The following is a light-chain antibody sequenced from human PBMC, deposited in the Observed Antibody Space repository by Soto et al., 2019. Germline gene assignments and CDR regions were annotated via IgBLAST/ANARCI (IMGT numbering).Light chain of an antibody. CDR1: SSDVGGYNY. CDR3: SSYTSISTLV. J-gene: IGLJ1*01. V-gene: IGLV2-14*01. CDR2: DVS. Sequence: QSALTQPASVSGSPGQSITISCTGTSSDVGGYNYVAWYQQRPGKAPKLMIYDVSTRPSGVPLRFSGSKSGNTASLTISGLQAEDEADYYCSSYTSISTLVFGTGTKLTVL.